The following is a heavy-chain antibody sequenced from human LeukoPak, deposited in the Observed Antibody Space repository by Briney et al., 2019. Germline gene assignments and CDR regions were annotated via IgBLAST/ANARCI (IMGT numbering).Heavy chain of an antibody. CDR1: GGSFSGYY. CDR3: ARALYWSSWTLVFDY. CDR2: IYTSGTS. D-gene: IGHD6-13*01. J-gene: IGHJ4*02. Sequence: PSETLSLTCAVYGGSFSGYYWSWIRQPAGEELEWIGHIYTSGTSNYNPSLRSRVTISLDTSKNQFSLKLNSVTAADTAVYYCARALYWSSWTLVFDYWGQGTLVTVSS. V-gene: IGHV4-59*10.